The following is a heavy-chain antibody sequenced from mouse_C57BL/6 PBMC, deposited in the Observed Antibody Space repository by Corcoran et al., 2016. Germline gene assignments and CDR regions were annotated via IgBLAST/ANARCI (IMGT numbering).Heavy chain of an antibody. J-gene: IGHJ3*01. CDR3: ARGLLRFAY. V-gene: IGHV9-3*01. CDR2: INTYSGVP. CDR1: GYTFTTYG. Sequence: QIQLVQCGPELKKPGETVKISCKASGYTFTTYGMSWVKQAPGKGLQGRGWINTYSGVPTYADDFKGRFAFSLETSASTAYLQINNLKNEDTATYFCARGLLRFAYWGQGTLVTVSA. D-gene: IGHD2-3*01.